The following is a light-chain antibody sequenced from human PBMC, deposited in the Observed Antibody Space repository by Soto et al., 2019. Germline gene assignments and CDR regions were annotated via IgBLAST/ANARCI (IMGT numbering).Light chain of an antibody. CDR2: GAS. Sequence: EVVLTQSPGSLSWSPGERATLSCRASQSVSSSTYIAWHQQPPGPAPRLLIYGASSRATGIPDRFSGSGSGTDFPLTISRLEPEDFAVYYCQQYGSSPRTFGQGTKVDIK. V-gene: IGKV3-20*01. J-gene: IGKJ1*01. CDR1: QSVSSSTY. CDR3: QQYGSSPRT.